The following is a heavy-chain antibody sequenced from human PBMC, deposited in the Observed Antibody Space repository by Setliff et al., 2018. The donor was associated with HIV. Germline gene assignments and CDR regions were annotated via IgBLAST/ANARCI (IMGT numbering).Heavy chain of an antibody. J-gene: IGHJ3*02. CDR1: GYTFTSYA. D-gene: IGHD3-10*01. Sequence: GASVKVSCKASGYTFTSYAMNWVRQAPGQGLEWMGWINTNTGNPTYAQGFTGRFVFSLDTSVSTAYLQISSLKAEDTAVYYCTRGKRAMVRGVIITPAFDIWGQGTMVTVSS. CDR3: TRGKRAMVRGVIITPAFDI. V-gene: IGHV7-4-1*02. CDR2: INTNTGNP.